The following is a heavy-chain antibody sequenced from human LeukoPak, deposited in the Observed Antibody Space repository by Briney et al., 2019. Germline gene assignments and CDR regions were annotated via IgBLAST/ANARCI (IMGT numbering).Heavy chain of an antibody. D-gene: IGHD2-21*02. CDR1: GFTFSSYW. CDR3: ARAIVVVTYDAFDI. V-gene: IGHV3-7*01. Sequence: PGGSLRLSCAASGFTFSSYWMSWVRQAPGKGLEWVANIKQDGSEKYYVDSVKGRFTISRDNAKNSLYLQMNSLRAEDTAVYYCARAIVVVTYDAFDIWGQGTMVTVSS. CDR2: IKQDGSEK. J-gene: IGHJ3*02.